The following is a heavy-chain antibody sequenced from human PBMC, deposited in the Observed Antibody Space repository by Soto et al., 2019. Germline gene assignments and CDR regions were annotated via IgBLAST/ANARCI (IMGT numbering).Heavy chain of an antibody. CDR1: GGSFNGYY. Sequence: SETLSLTCAVYGGSFNGYYWSWIRQPPGKGPEWIGDINHSGSTNYNPSLKSRVTISVDTSKNQFSLKLRSVTAADMAVFYCARAPDKYYFDXWGQGPLVTV. V-gene: IGHV4-34*01. CDR2: INHSGST. J-gene: IGHJ4*02. CDR3: ARAPDKYYFDX.